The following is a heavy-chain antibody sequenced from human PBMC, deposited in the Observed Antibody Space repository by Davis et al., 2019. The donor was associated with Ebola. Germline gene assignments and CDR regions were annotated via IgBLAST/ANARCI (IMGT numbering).Heavy chain of an antibody. CDR3: ARHSASSGWYFFDY. CDR2: IYYSGST. CDR1: GGSFSGYY. D-gene: IGHD6-19*01. Sequence: SETLSLTCAVYGGSFSGYYWSWIRQHPGKGLERIGYIYYSGSTYYNPSLKSRVTISVDTSKNQFSLKLSSVTAADTAVYYCARHSASSGWYFFDYWGQGTLVTVSS. V-gene: IGHV4-34*01. J-gene: IGHJ4*02.